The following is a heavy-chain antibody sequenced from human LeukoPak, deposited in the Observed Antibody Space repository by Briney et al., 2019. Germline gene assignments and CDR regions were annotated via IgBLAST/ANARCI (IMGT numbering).Heavy chain of an antibody. V-gene: IGHV4-34*01. CDR2: INHSGST. J-gene: IGHJ5*02. CDR3: ASKRRARFDP. Sequence: SETLSLTCTVSGGSISSYYWSWIRQPPGKGLEWIGEINHSGSTNYNPSLKSRVTISVDTSKNQFSLKLSSVTAADTAVYYCASKRRARFDPWGQGTLVTVSS. CDR1: GGSISSYY. D-gene: IGHD6-25*01.